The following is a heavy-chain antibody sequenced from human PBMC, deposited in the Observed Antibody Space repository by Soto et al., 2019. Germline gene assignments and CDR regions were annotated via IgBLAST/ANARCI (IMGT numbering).Heavy chain of an antibody. Sequence: GGSLRLSCAASGFTFSDYYMSWIRQAPGKGLEWVSYISSSGSTIYYADSVKGRFTISRDNAKNSLYLQMNSLRAEDTAVYYCARVLDYDCWSGYSPYGMDVWGQGTTVTVSS. J-gene: IGHJ6*02. V-gene: IGHV3-11*01. CDR1: GFTFSDYY. D-gene: IGHD3-3*01. CDR3: ARVLDYDCWSGYSPYGMDV. CDR2: ISSSGSTI.